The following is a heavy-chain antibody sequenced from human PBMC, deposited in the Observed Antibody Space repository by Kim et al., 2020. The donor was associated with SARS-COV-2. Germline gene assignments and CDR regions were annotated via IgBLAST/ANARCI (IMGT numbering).Heavy chain of an antibody. V-gene: IGHV1-8*01. D-gene: IGHD2-15*01. CDR3: ARGGGNPDY. CDR2: GNT. J-gene: IGHJ4*02. Sequence: GNTGYAQKFQGRVTMTRNTSISTAYMELSSLRSEDTAVYYCARGGGNPDYWGQGTLVTVSS.